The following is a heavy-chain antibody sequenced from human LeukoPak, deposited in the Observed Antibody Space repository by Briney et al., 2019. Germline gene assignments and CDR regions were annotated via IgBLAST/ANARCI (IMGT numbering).Heavy chain of an antibody. CDR2: ISYTGST. CDR1: DGSISGYY. Sequence: SETLSLTCTVSDGSISGYYWTWIRQPPGKGLEWLGYISYTGSTNYSPSLKSRVTISVDTSKSQFSLKLNSVTAADTAVYYCAREVAGTHFDYWGQGTLVTVSS. J-gene: IGHJ4*02. CDR3: AREVAGTHFDY. V-gene: IGHV4-59*01. D-gene: IGHD6-19*01.